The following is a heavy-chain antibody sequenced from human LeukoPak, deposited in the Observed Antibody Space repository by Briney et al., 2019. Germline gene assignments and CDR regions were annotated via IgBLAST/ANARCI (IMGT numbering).Heavy chain of an antibody. Sequence: ETLSLTCTVSGGSISSYCWGWVRQPPGKGLEWIGYIYGSGSTGYNPSLESRVTMSVETSKNQLSMELRFLTAADTAVYFCATSYDAKTAPYDLWGQGTLVTVSS. CDR1: GGSISSYC. V-gene: IGHV4-4*09. J-gene: IGHJ5*02. CDR2: IYGSGST. CDR3: ATSYDAKTAPYDL. D-gene: IGHD3-3*01.